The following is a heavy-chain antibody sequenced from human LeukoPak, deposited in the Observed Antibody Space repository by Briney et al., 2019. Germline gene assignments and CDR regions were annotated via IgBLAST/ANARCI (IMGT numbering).Heavy chain of an antibody. V-gene: IGHV1-46*01. CDR2: INPSGAST. Sequence: ASVKVSCKASAYTFTSYDMHWVRQAPGQGLDRMGIINPSGASTSYAQKFQGRVTMTRDTSTSTVYMELSSLRSEDTAVYYCASVLYCGADCYSGRYFFDYWGQGTLVTVSS. J-gene: IGHJ4*02. D-gene: IGHD2-21*02. CDR3: ASVLYCGADCYSGRYFFDY. CDR1: AYTFTSYD.